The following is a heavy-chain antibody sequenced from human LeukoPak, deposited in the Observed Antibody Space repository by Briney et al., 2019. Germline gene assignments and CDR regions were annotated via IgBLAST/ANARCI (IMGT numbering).Heavy chain of an antibody. Sequence: GGSLRLSCAASGFTFDDYGMNWVRQAPGKGLEWVSGINWNGGDTGYADSVEGRFTISRDSAKNSLYLQMNSVRAEDRAFYYCARSDSSGWKSYFDYWGQGTQVTVSS. J-gene: IGHJ4*02. CDR2: INWNGGDT. D-gene: IGHD6-19*01. V-gene: IGHV3-20*04. CDR1: GFTFDDYG. CDR3: ARSDSSGWKSYFDY.